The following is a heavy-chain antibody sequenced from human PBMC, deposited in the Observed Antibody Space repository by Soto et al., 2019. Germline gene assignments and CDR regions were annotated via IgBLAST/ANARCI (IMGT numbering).Heavy chain of an antibody. V-gene: IGHV4-31*03. Sequence: ASETLSLTCTVSGGSISSGGYYWSWIRQHPGKGLEWVGYIYYTGSTYYNPSLKSRVTISVDTSKNQFSLKLSSVTAADTAVYYCARVGPRLRFDYWGQGTLVTVSS. CDR2: IYYTGST. CDR1: GGSISSGGYY. D-gene: IGHD3-16*01. CDR3: ARVGPRLRFDY. J-gene: IGHJ4*02.